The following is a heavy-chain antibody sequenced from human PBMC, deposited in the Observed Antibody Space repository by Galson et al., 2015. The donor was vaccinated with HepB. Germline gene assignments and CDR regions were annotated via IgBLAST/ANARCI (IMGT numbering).Heavy chain of an antibody. J-gene: IGHJ4*02. CDR1: GFTFSSHG. CDR2: IWVDGTNK. D-gene: IGHD3-3*01. CDR3: AREGDPHIYWSALDF. V-gene: IGHV3-33*01. Sequence: SLRLSCAASGFTFSSHGMHWVRQAPGKGLEWVATIWVDGTNKFYADSVKGRFTISRDNSKNTVSLQMNSLRADDTAVYYCAREGDPHIYWSALDFWGQGILVTVSS.